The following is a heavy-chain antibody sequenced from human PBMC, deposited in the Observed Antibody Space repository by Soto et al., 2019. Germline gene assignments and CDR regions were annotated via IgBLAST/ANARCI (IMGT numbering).Heavy chain of an antibody. CDR2: ISAYNGNT. V-gene: IGHV1-18*04. D-gene: IGHD6-13*01. Sequence: ASVKVSCKASGYTFTSYGISWVRQAPGQGLEWMGWISAYNGNTNYAQKLQGRVTMTTDTSTSTAYMELRSLRSDDTAVYYCARASGYSSSWSPYFDYWGQRPLVTVSS. J-gene: IGHJ4*02. CDR3: ARASGYSSSWSPYFDY. CDR1: GYTFTSYG.